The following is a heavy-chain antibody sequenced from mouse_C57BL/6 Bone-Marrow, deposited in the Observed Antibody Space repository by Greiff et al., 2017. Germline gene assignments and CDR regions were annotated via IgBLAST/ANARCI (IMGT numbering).Heavy chain of an antibody. J-gene: IGHJ3*01. CDR2: IYPGDGDT. Sequence: QVQLQQSGPELVKPGASVKISCKASGYAFSSSWMNWVKQRPGKGREWIGRIYPGDGDTNYNGKFKGKATLTADKSSSPAYLQLSSLTSEDSAVYFCARDYYGSSLFAYWGQGTLVTVSA. CDR3: ARDYYGSSLFAY. CDR1: GYAFSSSW. V-gene: IGHV1-82*01. D-gene: IGHD1-1*01.